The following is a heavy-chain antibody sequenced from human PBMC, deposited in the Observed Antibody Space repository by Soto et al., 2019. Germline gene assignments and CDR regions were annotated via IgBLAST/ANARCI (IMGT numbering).Heavy chain of an antibody. Sequence: QVQLVQSGAEVKKPGSSVKVSCKASGGTFSSYAISWVRQAPRQGLEWMGGIIPIFGTANYAQKFQGRVTITADESTSTAYMELSSLRSEDTAVYYCARALDSPSSGYYPGDYWGQGTLVTVSS. J-gene: IGHJ4*02. CDR1: GGTFSSYA. CDR3: ARALDSPSSGYYPGDY. D-gene: IGHD3-22*01. V-gene: IGHV1-69*01. CDR2: IIPIFGTA.